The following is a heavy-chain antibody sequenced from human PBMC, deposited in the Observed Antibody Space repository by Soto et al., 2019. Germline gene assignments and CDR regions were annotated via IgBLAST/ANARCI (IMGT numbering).Heavy chain of an antibody. CDR1: GYTFTSYD. CDR3: ACTVSNYYYYGMDV. CDR2: MNPNSGNT. Sequence: ASVKVSCKASGYTFTSYDINWVRQATGQGLEWMGWMNPNSGNTGYAQKFQGRVTMTRNTSTSTAYMELSSLRSEDTAVYYCACTVSNYYYYGMDVWGQGTTVTVSS. J-gene: IGHJ6*02. D-gene: IGHD2-8*01. V-gene: IGHV1-8*01.